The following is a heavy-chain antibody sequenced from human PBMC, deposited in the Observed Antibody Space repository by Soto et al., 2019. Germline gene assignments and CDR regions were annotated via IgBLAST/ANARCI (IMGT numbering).Heavy chain of an antibody. Sequence: EVQLLESGGGLVQPGGSLRLSCAASGFTFSSYAMSWVRQAPGKGLEWVPAISGSGGSTDYADSVKGRFTISRDNSKNTLYLQMTSLRAEDTAVYYCAKNVWGITIFGGMDVWGQGTTVTVSS. CDR3: AKNVWGITIFGGMDV. V-gene: IGHV3-23*01. CDR2: ISGSGGST. J-gene: IGHJ6*02. CDR1: GFTFSSYA. D-gene: IGHD3-9*01.